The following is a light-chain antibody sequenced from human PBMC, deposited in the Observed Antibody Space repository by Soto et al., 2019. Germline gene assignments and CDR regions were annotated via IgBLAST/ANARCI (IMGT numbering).Light chain of an antibody. CDR1: QSVGSNY. V-gene: IGKV3-20*01. CDR3: QQYGSSGT. Sequence: TQSRSSLSASVGDRFTITCRSSQSVGSNYLAWYQQKPGQAPRLLIYGASNRATGIPDRFSGSGSGTDFTLTISRLEPEDFAVYYCQQYGSSGTFGQGTKVDIK. J-gene: IGKJ1*01. CDR2: GAS.